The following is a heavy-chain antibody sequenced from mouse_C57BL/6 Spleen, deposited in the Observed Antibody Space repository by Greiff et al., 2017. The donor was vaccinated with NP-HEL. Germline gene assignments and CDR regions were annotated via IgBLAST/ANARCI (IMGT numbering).Heavy chain of an antibody. CDR2: INPSNGGT. CDR3: ARSHGYYYAMDY. CDR1: GYTFTSYW. J-gene: IGHJ4*01. D-gene: IGHD2-2*01. Sequence: VQLQQPGTELVKPGASVKLSCKASGYTFTSYWMHWVKQRPGQGLEWIGNINPSNGGTNYNEKFKSMATLTVDKSSSTAYMQLSSLTSEDSAVYYCARSHGYYYAMDYWGQGTSVTVSS. V-gene: IGHV1-53*01.